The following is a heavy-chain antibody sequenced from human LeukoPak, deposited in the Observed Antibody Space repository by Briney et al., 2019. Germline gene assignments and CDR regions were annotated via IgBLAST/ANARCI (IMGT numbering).Heavy chain of an antibody. J-gene: IGHJ4*02. D-gene: IGHD3-3*01. V-gene: IGHV3-74*01. CDR2: SNSDGKIT. CDR1: GLTIGRYW. Sequence: GGSQRLSCAASGLTIGRYWMHWFRQAPGTGLVWVARSNSDGKITDYADSVRGRFTTSRDNTKNTVYLQMSSLRAEDTGVYYCARDHHDFWSGYPNYWGQGTLVIVSS. CDR3: ARDHHDFWSGYPNY.